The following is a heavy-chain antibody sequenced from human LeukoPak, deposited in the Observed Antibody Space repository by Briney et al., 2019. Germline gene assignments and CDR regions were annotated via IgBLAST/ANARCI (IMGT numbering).Heavy chain of an antibody. CDR2: ISGSGGST. CDR1: GFTFSSYD. D-gene: IGHD6-19*01. Sequence: GGSLRLSCAASGFTFSSYDMNWVRQAPGKGLEWVASISGSGGSTYYAESVKGRFTISRDNSKNTLYLQMNSLRAEDTAVYYCAKATDRSGWYSAIDYWGQGTLVTVSS. CDR3: AKATDRSGWYSAIDY. J-gene: IGHJ4*02. V-gene: IGHV3-23*01.